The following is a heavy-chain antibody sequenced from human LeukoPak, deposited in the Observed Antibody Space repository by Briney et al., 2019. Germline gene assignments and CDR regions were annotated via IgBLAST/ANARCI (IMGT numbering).Heavy chain of an antibody. J-gene: IGHJ4*02. Sequence: SVKVSCKASGGTFSSYAISWVRQAPGQGLEWMGGIIPIFGTASYAQKFQGRVTITADKSTSTAYMELSSLRSEDTAVYYCARVAWNDDYFDYWGQGTLVTASS. D-gene: IGHD1-1*01. CDR3: ARVAWNDDYFDY. V-gene: IGHV1-69*06. CDR2: IIPIFGTA. CDR1: GGTFSSYA.